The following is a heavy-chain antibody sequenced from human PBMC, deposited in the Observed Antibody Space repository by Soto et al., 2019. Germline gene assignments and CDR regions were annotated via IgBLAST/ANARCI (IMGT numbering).Heavy chain of an antibody. Sequence: GGSLRLSCAASGFTFSSYAMSWVRQAPGKGLEWVSAISGSGGSTYYADSVKGRFTISRDNSKNTLYLQMNSLRAEDTAVYYWAKDLKVVPAALAEYFQHWGQGTLVTVSS. CDR2: ISGSGGST. D-gene: IGHD2-2*01. CDR3: AKDLKVVPAALAEYFQH. CDR1: GFTFSSYA. V-gene: IGHV3-23*01. J-gene: IGHJ1*01.